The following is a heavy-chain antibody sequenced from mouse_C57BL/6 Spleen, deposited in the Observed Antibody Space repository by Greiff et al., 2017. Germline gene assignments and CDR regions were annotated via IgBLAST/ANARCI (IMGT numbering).Heavy chain of an antibody. CDR3: AGGYYYGSRGYFDY. J-gene: IGHJ2*01. V-gene: IGHV2-9-1*01. CDR1: GFSLTSYA. Sequence: QVQLKESGPGLVAPSQSLSITCTVSGFSLTSYAISWVRQPPGKGLEWLGVIWTGGGTNYNSALKSRLSIRKDNTKSKVFLKRNSLQTEDTAGYYCAGGYYYGSRGYFDYWGQGTTLTVSS. CDR2: IWTGGGT. D-gene: IGHD1-1*01.